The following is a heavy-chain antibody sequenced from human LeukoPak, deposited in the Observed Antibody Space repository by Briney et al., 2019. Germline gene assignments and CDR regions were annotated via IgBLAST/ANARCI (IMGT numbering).Heavy chain of an antibody. J-gene: IGHJ1*01. CDR3: AKDTGVVGSDFEYFQH. V-gene: IGHV3-43*02. CDR2: ISGDGGST. CDR1: GFTFDDYA. Sequence: GGSLRLSCAASGFTFDDYAMHWVRQAPGKGLEWVSLISGDGGSTYYADSVKGRFTISRDNSKNSLYLQMNSLRTEDTALYYCAKDTGVVGSDFEYFQHWGQGTLVTVSS. D-gene: IGHD2-21*02.